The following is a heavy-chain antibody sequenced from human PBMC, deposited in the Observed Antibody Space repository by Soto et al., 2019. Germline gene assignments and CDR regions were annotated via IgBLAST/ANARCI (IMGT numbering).Heavy chain of an antibody. CDR3: AREGNLGRWIQPLDA. D-gene: IGHD2-2*03. CDR1: GDSIISYS. J-gene: IGHJ5*02. V-gene: IGHV4-59*01. CDR2: IHYNGNT. Sequence: SETLCLTCTVSGDSIISYSWSWIRQPPGKGLEWIGNIHYNGNTKYSPSLKSRVTMSVDTSKNHFSLKLISVTTADTAVYSCAREGNLGRWIQPLDAWGQGTLVTVSS.